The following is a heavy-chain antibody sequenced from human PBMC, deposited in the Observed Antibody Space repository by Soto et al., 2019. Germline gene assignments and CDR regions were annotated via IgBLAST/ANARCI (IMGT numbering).Heavy chain of an antibody. CDR3: TRGYGAGSYFSDH. J-gene: IGHJ5*02. V-gene: IGHV3-53*01. CDR2: SYSGGNT. CDR1: GFDVSSNY. D-gene: IGHD3-10*01. Sequence: VQLVQSGGGLVKPGGSLRLSCAASGFDVSSNYMTWVRQAPGKGLEWVSASYSGGNTYYADSVKGRFTSSRDNFQNTLYLQMNSLTAEDTAVYYCTRGYGAGSYFSDHWGQGTLVTVSS.